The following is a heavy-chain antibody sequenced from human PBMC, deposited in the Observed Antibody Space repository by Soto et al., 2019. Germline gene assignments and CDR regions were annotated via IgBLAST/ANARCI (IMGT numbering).Heavy chain of an antibody. V-gene: IGHV1-18*04. J-gene: IGHJ4*02. CDR3: AKARYTAMFTIVDY. D-gene: IGHD5-18*01. CDR1: GYTFTSYG. CDR2: ISAYNGKT. Sequence: QVQLVQSGAEVKKPGASVKVSCKASGYTFTSYGISWVRQAPGQGLEWMAWISAYNGKTNYAQKLQGRVTMTTDTATSTAYMELRSLRSDDTAVYYCAKARYTAMFTIVDYWCQGTLVTVSS.